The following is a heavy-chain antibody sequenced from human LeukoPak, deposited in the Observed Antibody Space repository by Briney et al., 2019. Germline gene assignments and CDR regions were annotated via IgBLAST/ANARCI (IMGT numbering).Heavy chain of an antibody. D-gene: IGHD6-13*01. CDR3: ARERSVPAAGNWFDP. V-gene: IGHV4-4*07. J-gene: IGHJ5*02. Sequence: SETLSLTCTVSGGSISSYYWSWIRQPAGKGLEWIGRIYSSGSTNYNPSLKSRVTMSVDTSKNQLSLNLASVTAADTAFYYCARERSVPAAGNWFDPWGQGTLVTVSS. CDR1: GGSISSYY. CDR2: IYSSGST.